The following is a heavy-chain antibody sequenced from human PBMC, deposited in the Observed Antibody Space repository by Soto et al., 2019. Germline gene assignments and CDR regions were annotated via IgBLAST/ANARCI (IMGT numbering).Heavy chain of an antibody. Sequence: SATLSLTCTVSGVSISSYYWSWIRQPPGKGLEWIGYIYYSGSTNYNPSLKSRVTISVDTSKNQFSLKLSSVTAADTAVYDCARIPPPNWFDPSCQATRVTVSS. CDR3: ARIPPPNWFDP. V-gene: IGHV4-59*08. D-gene: IGHD2-21*01. CDR1: GVSISSYY. J-gene: IGHJ5*02. CDR2: IYYSGST.